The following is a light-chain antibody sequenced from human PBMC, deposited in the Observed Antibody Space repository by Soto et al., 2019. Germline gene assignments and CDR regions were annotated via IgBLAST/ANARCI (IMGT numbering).Light chain of an antibody. CDR1: QSVNSNY. CDR3: QQYSNYPPAFT. V-gene: IGKV3-20*01. Sequence: EIVLTQSPGTLSVSPGERVTLSCRASQSVNSNYLAWYQQRPGQAPRLLIFGASYRATGIPDRFSGSGSGTDFILTISRREPEDFAVDYCQQYSNYPPAFTFGPGTRVDSK. J-gene: IGKJ3*01. CDR2: GAS.